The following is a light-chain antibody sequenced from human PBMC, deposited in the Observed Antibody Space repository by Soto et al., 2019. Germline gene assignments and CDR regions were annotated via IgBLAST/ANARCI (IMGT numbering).Light chain of an antibody. Sequence: QSVLSQPASVSGSHGQSITISCTGTSSDVGGYNYVSWYQQHPGKAPKLMIYDVSNRPSGVSDRFSGSKSGNTASLIVSGLQPEDEADYYCCSYTGTNSPYVFGTGTKVTVL. J-gene: IGLJ1*01. CDR3: CSYTGTNSPYV. V-gene: IGLV2-14*03. CDR1: SSDVGGYNY. CDR2: DVS.